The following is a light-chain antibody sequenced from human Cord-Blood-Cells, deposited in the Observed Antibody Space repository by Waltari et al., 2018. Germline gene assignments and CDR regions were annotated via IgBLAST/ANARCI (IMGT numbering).Light chain of an antibody. CDR1: SSDVGSYNL. CDR3: CSYAGSSTYV. Sequence: QSALTQPASVSGSPGQSTTISCTGTSSDVGSYNLVSWYQQHPGKAPKRRIYEGSKRPSGVSNRFSGSKSGNTASLTISGLQAEDEADYYCCSYAGSSTYVFGTGTKVTVL. CDR2: EGS. J-gene: IGLJ1*01. V-gene: IGLV2-23*01.